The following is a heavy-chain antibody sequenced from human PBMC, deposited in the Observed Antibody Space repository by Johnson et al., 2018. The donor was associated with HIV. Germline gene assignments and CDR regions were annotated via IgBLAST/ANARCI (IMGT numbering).Heavy chain of an antibody. Sequence: QMLLVESGGGLVKPGGSLRLSCAASGFTFSDYYMSWIRQAPGKGLEWVAVILYRGSNKYYADSVKGRFTISRDNAKNSLYLQMNSLRAEDTAVYYCARDGRWPRDAFDIWGQGTMVTVSS. CDR2: ILYRGSNK. J-gene: IGHJ3*02. CDR3: ARDGRWPRDAFDI. CDR1: GFTFSDYY. D-gene: IGHD4-23*01. V-gene: IGHV3-11*04.